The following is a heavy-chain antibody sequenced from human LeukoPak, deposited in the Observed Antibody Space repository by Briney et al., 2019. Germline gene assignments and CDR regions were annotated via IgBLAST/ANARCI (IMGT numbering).Heavy chain of an antibody. CDR3: ARGGGRRRSWLDI. Sequence: SETLSLTCAVHYGALSGYYWTWIRQPPGKGLEWIGEIHHSGGSNYNASLRSRVTISLDTSKNEFSLQLTSMTAADTGLYFRARGGGRRRSWLDIWGLGTVVTVPS. D-gene: IGHD3-10*01. J-gene: IGHJ5*02. CDR2: IHHSGGS. V-gene: IGHV4-34*01. CDR1: YGALSGYY.